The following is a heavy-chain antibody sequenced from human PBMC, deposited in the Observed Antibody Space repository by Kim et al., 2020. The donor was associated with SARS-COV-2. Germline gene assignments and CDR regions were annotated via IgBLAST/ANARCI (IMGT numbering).Heavy chain of an antibody. D-gene: IGHD3-10*01. J-gene: IGHJ4*02. CDR3: ASRSVITMALDY. V-gene: IGHV4-34*01. Sequence: NDNPTRKRRVATSVDTSKNQFSLKLSSVTAADTAVYYCASRSVITMALDYWGQGTLVTVSS.